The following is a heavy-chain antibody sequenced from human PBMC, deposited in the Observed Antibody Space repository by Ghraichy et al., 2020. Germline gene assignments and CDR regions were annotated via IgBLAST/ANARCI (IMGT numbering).Heavy chain of an antibody. J-gene: IGHJ6*02. V-gene: IGHV1-69*08. CDR1: GGTLNTYT. CDR3: TRVGPPDYFHPGMDV. CDR2: IIPILGTI. Sequence: SVKVSCKASGGTLNTYTINWVRQAPGQGLEWMGRIIPILGTIDYAQKFQGRVTITAAKSTTTAYMELSSLRSEEPAVYYCTRVGPPDYFHPGMDVWGQGTTVTVSS.